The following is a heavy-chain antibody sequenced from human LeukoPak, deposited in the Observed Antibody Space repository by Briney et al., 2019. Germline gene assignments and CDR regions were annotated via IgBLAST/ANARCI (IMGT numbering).Heavy chain of an antibody. J-gene: IGHJ4*02. CDR2: ISAGGGDT. CDR1: GFAFSNYA. D-gene: IGHD4-23*01. Sequence: GGSLRLSCAASGFAFSNYAMSWVRQSPGQGLEWVSGISAGGGDTAYADSVKGRFTISRDDSKNTLYLQMNSLRVEDTAIYFCARKNSGPKPFDFWGQGTLVTVSS. V-gene: IGHV3-23*01. CDR3: ARKNSGPKPFDF.